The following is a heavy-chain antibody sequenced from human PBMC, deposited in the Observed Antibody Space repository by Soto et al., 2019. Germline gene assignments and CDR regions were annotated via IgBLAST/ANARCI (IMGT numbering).Heavy chain of an antibody. V-gene: IGHV4-59*08. CDR3: ARGYCSSTSCYDSAEYFQH. J-gene: IGHJ1*01. CDR1: GGSISSYY. Sequence: PSETLSLTCTVSGGSISSYYWSWIRQPPGKGLEWIGYIYYSGSTNYNPSLKSRVTISVDTSKNQFSLKLSSVTAADTAVYYCARGYCSSTSCYDSAEYFQHWGQGTLVTVSS. CDR2: IYYSGST. D-gene: IGHD2-2*01.